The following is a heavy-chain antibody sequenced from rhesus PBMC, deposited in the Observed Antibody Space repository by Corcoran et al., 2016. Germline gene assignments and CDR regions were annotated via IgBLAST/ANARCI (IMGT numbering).Heavy chain of an antibody. CDR3: TRGYYDSGFLYYFDY. J-gene: IGHJ4*01. CDR1: GFTFSDHY. D-gene: IGHD3-28*01. Sequence: EVQLVESGGGLVQPGGSLRLSCAASGFTFSDHYMYWVRQAPGKGLALVGFIRSKAYGGTAEYAASVKGRFTISRDDSKSIAYRQMNSLKTEDTAVYYCTRGYYDSGFLYYFDYWGQGVLVTVSS. V-gene: IGHV3-184*01. CDR2: IRSKAYGGTA.